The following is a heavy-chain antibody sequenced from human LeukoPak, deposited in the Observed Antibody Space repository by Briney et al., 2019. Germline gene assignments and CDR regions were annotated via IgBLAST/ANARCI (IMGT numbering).Heavy chain of an antibody. CDR1: GGSISGYY. V-gene: IGHV4-59*01. CDR3: ARARYLSGNRDDALDI. J-gene: IGHJ3*02. Sequence: SETLSLTCTVSGGSISGYYWSWIRQPPGKGLEWIGYIYYSGSTNYNPSLKSRVTISVDTAKNQFSLKLTSVTAADTAVYYCARARYLSGNRDDALDIWGQGTMVSVFS. CDR2: IYYSGST. D-gene: IGHD1-26*01.